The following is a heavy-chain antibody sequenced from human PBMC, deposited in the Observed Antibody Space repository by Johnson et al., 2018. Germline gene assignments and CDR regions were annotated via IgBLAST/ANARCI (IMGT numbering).Heavy chain of an antibody. J-gene: IGHJ6*03. Sequence: VQLVESGGGLVQPGRSLRLSCAASGFTFDDYAMHWVRQAPGKGLEWVSGISWNSGSIGYADSVKGRFTISSDNAKNSLYLQMNSLRAEDTALYYCAKDIAARPDYYYYMDVWGKGTTVTVSS. CDR2: ISWNSGSI. CDR1: GFTFDDYA. D-gene: IGHD6-6*01. V-gene: IGHV3-9*01. CDR3: AKDIAARPDYYYYMDV.